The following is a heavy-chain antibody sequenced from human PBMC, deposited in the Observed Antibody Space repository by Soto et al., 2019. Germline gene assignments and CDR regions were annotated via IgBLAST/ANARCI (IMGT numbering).Heavy chain of an antibody. J-gene: IGHJ6*02. Sequence: QVQLVESGGGVVQPGRSLRLSCAASGFTFSSYGMHWVRQAPGKGLEWVAVIWYDGSNKYYADSVKGRFTISRDNSKNPLYLQMNSLRAEDTAVYYCARDTVTTDGMDVWGQGTTVTVSS. D-gene: IGHD4-4*01. V-gene: IGHV3-33*01. CDR3: ARDTVTTDGMDV. CDR2: IWYDGSNK. CDR1: GFTFSSYG.